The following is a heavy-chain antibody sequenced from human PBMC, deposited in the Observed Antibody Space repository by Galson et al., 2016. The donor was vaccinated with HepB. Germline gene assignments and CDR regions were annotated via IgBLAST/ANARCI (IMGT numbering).Heavy chain of an antibody. D-gene: IGHD4-17*01. CDR2: VSSDGSTH. CDR1: GFSFSDYA. Sequence: SCAASGFSFSDYALHWVRQAPGKGLEWVAVVSSDGSTHFYGDAVKGRFTISRDNSKNTLVLQMNGLRGDDTAVYYCARDAKDHSILGDYGDHFDYWGQGSLVTVSS. V-gene: IGHV3-30*03. CDR3: ARDAKDHSILGDYGDHFDY. J-gene: IGHJ4*02.